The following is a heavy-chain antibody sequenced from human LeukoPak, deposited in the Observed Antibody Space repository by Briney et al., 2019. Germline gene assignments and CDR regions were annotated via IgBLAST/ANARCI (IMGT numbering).Heavy chain of an antibody. CDR1: GFIVSNNY. CDR2: IYSGGST. D-gene: IGHD3-16*02. CDR3: ASGTSYPAY. J-gene: IGHJ4*02. Sequence: GGSLRLSCAASGFIVSNNYMSWVRQAPGKGLEWVSVIYSGGSTYYADSVKGRFTISRDNSKNTVYLQMNSLRAEDTAVYYCASGTSYPAYWGQGTLVTVSS. V-gene: IGHV3-53*01.